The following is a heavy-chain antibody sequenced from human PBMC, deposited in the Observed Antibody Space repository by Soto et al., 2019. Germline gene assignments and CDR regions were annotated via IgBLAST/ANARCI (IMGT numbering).Heavy chain of an antibody. CDR1: GFTFSSYG. V-gene: IGHV3-30*18. D-gene: IGHD3-22*01. Sequence: QVQLVESGGGVVQPGRSLRLSCAASGFTFSSYGMHWVRQAPGKGLEWVAVISYDGSNKYYADSVKGRFTISRDNSKNTLYLQMNSLRAEDTAVYYCANDRYDSSGYPEAFEIWGQGTMVTVSS. J-gene: IGHJ3*02. CDR3: ANDRYDSSGYPEAFEI. CDR2: ISYDGSNK.